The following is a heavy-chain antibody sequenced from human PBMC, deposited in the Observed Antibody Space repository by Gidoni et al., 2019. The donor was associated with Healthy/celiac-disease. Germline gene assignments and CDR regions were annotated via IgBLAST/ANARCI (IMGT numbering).Heavy chain of an antibody. CDR2: IYYSGST. D-gene: IGHD2-2*02. V-gene: IGHV4-61*01. CDR3: ARESLDIVVVPAAIPGPYYYYGMDV. Sequence: QVQLQESGPGLVKPSETLSLTCTVSGGSVSSGSYYWSWIRQPPGKGLEWIGYIYYSGSTNYHPSLKSRVTISVDTSKNQFSLKLSSVTAADTAVYYCARESLDIVVVPAAIPGPYYYYGMDVWGQGTTVTVSS. CDR1: GGSVSSGSYY. J-gene: IGHJ6*02.